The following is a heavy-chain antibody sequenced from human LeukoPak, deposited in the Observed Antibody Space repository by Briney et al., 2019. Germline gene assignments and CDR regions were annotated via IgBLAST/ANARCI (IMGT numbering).Heavy chain of an antibody. Sequence: PGGSLRLSCAASGFTFSNAWMSWVRQAPGKGREWVGRIKSKTDGGTTDYAAPVKGRFTISRDDSKNTLYLQMNSLKTEDTAVYYCTTDYSNSPNFDYWGQGTLVTVSS. V-gene: IGHV3-15*01. CDR2: IKSKTDGGTT. J-gene: IGHJ4*02. CDR1: GFTFSNAW. D-gene: IGHD4-11*01. CDR3: TTDYSNSPNFDY.